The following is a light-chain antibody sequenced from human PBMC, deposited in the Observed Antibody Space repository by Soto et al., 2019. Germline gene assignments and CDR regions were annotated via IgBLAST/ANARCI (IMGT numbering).Light chain of an antibody. J-gene: IGKJ4*01. CDR2: EAS. CDR1: HSISNW. V-gene: IGKV1-5*03. CDR3: QQYNDN. Sequence: DVLMTQSPSTLSASVGDTVTITCRASHSISNWLAWYRQKPGKAPELLIYEASTLESGVPSRFSGRGSGTELSLTITSLQPDDFATYYCQQYNDNFGGGTRVEIK.